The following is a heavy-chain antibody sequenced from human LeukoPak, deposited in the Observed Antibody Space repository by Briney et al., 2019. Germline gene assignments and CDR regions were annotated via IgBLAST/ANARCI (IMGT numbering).Heavy chain of an antibody. Sequence: ASVKVSCKASGYTFTSYYMHWVRQAPGQGLEWMGIINPSGGSTSYAQKFQGRVTMTRDMSTSTVYMELSSLRSEDTAVYYCARGKSTSLYSSSSYNWFDPWGQGTLVTVSS. CDR3: ARGKSTSLYSSSSYNWFDP. CDR2: INPSGGST. J-gene: IGHJ5*02. CDR1: GYTFTSYY. V-gene: IGHV1-46*01. D-gene: IGHD6-6*01.